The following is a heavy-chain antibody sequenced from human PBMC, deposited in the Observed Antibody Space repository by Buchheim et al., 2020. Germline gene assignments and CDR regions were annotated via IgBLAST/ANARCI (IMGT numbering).Heavy chain of an antibody. Sequence: QVQLQESGPGLVKPSQTLSLTCTVSGGSISSGGYYWSWIRQHPGKGLEWIGYIYYSGSTYYNPSLKSRVTISVDKSKNQFSLKLSSVTAADTAVYYCARATLGYCSGGSCYSGGAHFDYWGQGTL. V-gene: IGHV4-31*03. CDR2: IYYSGST. CDR1: GGSISSGGYY. D-gene: IGHD2-15*01. J-gene: IGHJ4*02. CDR3: ARATLGYCSGGSCYSGGAHFDY.